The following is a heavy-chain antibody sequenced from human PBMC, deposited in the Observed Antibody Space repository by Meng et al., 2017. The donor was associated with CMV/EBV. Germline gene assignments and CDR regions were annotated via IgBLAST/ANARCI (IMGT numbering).Heavy chain of an antibody. V-gene: IGHV3-NL1*01. CDR2: IYSGGST. D-gene: IGHD6-6*01. CDR3: ARSLNIATRPGRDFDY. CDR1: GFTFSSYA. J-gene: IGHJ4*02. Sequence: GESLKISCAASGFTFSSYAMHWVRQAPGKGLEWVSVIYSGGSTYYADSVKGRFTISRDNGKSSLYLQMNSLRAEDTAVYYCARSLNIATRPGRDFDYWGQGALVTVSS.